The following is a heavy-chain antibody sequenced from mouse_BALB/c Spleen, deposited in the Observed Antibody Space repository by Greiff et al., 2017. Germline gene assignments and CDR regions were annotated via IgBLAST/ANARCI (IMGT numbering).Heavy chain of an antibody. Sequence: VQLQESGAELVKPGASVKLSCTASGFNIKDTYMHWVKQRPEQGLEWIGRIDPANGNTKYAPKFQGKATMTADTSSNTAYLQLSSLTSEDTAVYDGNAGGLDTTVVERDYAMDYWGQGTSVTVSS. CDR1: GFNIKDTY. J-gene: IGHJ4*01. V-gene: IGHV14-3*02. D-gene: IGHD1-1*01. CDR3: NAGGLDTTVVERDYAMDY. CDR2: IDPANGNT.